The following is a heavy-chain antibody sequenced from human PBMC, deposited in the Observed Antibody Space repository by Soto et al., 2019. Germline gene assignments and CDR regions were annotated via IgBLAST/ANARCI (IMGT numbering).Heavy chain of an antibody. V-gene: IGHV3-48*02. CDR3: TSETGLRGSGWSSYFDF. D-gene: IGHD6-13*01. CDR1: GFTLSSYS. CDR2: ISGSGGTI. Sequence: EVQLVESGGGMVQPGGSLRVSCAASGFTLSSYSMHWVRQAPGKGLEWVSDISGSGGTIYYADSVKGRFTISRDNAKKSLSVQMNSLRDDDTAVYFCTSETGLRGSGWSSYFDFWGQGTRVTVSS. J-gene: IGHJ4*02.